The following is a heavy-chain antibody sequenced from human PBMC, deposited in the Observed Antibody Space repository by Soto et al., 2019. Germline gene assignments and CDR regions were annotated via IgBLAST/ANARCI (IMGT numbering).Heavy chain of an antibody. CDR2: INHSGST. D-gene: IGHD3-9*01. CDR3: ARDSRYYDILTGYSYNWFDP. J-gene: IGHJ5*02. V-gene: IGHV4-34*01. CDR1: GGSFSGYY. Sequence: SETLSLTCAVYGGSFSGYYWSWIRRSPGKGLEWIGEINHSGSTNYNPSLKSRVTISVDTSKNQFSLKLSSVTAADTAVYYCARDSRYYDILTGYSYNWFDPWGQGTLVTVSS.